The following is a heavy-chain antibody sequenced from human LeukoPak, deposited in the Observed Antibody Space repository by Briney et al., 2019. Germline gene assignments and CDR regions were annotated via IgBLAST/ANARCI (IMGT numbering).Heavy chain of an antibody. Sequence: GGSLRLSCAASGFTVSSNYMSWVRQAPGKGLEWVSVIYSGGSTYYADSVKGRFTISRDNSKNTLYLQMNSLRAEDTAVYYCARDSSGYAYWYFDLWGRGTLLTVSS. V-gene: IGHV3-66*01. CDR2: IYSGGST. CDR1: GFTVSSNY. CDR3: ARDSSGYAYWYFDL. D-gene: IGHD3-22*01. J-gene: IGHJ2*01.